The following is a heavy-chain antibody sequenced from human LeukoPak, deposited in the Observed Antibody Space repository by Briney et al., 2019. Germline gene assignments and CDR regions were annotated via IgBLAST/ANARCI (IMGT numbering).Heavy chain of an antibody. Sequence: GRSLRLSCATSGFTFSAYAMHWVRQAPGKGLEWVAVIWYDGSTKYYTDSVKGRCTISRDNSKNTQYLQMDSLRAEDTAVYYCAKDRLRGYTYGYPDYWGQGTLVTVSS. J-gene: IGHJ4*02. CDR2: IWYDGSTK. CDR1: GFTFSAYA. D-gene: IGHD5-18*01. CDR3: AKDRLRGYTYGYPDY. V-gene: IGHV3-33*06.